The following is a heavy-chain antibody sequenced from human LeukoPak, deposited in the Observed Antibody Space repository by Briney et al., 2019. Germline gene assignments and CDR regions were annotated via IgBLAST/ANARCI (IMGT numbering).Heavy chain of an antibody. D-gene: IGHD6-19*01. J-gene: IGHJ4*02. CDR2: IYYSGST. V-gene: IGHV4-59*01. Sequence: PSETLSLTCSVSSDSLTGYYWSWIRQPPGKGLEWIGYIYYSGSTNYNPSLKSRVSISVDTSKSQFSLRLSSVTAADTALYYCARGGWSMDYWGQGTLVAVSS. CDR3: ARGGWSMDY. CDR1: SDSLTGYY.